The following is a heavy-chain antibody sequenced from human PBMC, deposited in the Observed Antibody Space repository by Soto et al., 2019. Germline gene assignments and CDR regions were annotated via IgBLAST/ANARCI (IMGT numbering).Heavy chain of an antibody. D-gene: IGHD2-2*02. V-gene: IGHV1-18*01. J-gene: IGHJ6*02. CDR1: GYTFTSYG. Sequence: ASVKVSCKASGYTFTSYGISWVRRAPGQGLEWMGWISAYNGNTNYAQKLQGRVPMTTDTSTSTAYMELRSLRSDATAVYYCARDKRKSVVVPAAIQYYYYGMDVWGQGTTVTVSS. CDR3: ARDKRKSVVVPAAIQYYYYGMDV. CDR2: ISAYNGNT.